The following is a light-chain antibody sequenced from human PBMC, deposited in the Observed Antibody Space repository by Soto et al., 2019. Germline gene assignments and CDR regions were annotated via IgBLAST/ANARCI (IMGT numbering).Light chain of an antibody. V-gene: IGLV2-14*01. CDR1: SSDVGGYNY. J-gene: IGLJ1*01. Sequence: QSALTQPASVSGSPGQSITISCAGTSSDVGGYNYVSWYQQHPGKAPKLIIFEVSNRPSGVSNRFSGSKSGNTASLRISGLQAEDEADYYCCSYAVSRTYVFGTGTKVTVL. CDR3: CSYAVSRTYV. CDR2: EVS.